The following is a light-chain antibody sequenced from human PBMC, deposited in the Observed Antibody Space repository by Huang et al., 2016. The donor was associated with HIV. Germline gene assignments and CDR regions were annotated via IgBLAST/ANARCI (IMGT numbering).Light chain of an antibody. V-gene: IGKV3-15*01. Sequence: EIIMTQSPATLSLSPGEGVSLSCRANQSVATNLAWYLHRPGQSPRILIFGASTGASGLPGRFSGSGSGTQFTLTVSGLQSEDFAVYYCQQYHNWPYTFGQGTKLEI. CDR1: QSVATN. J-gene: IGKJ2*01. CDR2: GAS. CDR3: QQYHNWPYT.